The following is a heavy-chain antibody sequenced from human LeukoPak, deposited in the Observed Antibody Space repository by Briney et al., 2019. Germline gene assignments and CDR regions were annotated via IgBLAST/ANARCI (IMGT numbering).Heavy chain of an antibody. V-gene: IGHV1-2*02. CDR2: IRGDTGDT. CDR1: GYAVSDYY. Sequence: ASVTISCKTSGYAVSDYYMHRVRQAPGQGLEWMGWIRGDTGDTDSPQKFRGRVTLTRDTSTDTAYLELSRLRYDDTAIYFCARVRVNSCDYWGQGTLVTVSS. D-gene: IGHD2-15*01. CDR3: ARVRVNSCDY. J-gene: IGHJ4*02.